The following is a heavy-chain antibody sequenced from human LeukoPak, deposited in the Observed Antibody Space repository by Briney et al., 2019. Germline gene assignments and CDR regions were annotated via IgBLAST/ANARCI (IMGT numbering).Heavy chain of an antibody. Sequence: GGSLILSCSASGLTFSSYWMQWVRAAPGKGRVWVSRINSDGSSTSYADSVKGRFTISRDNAKNTLYLQMNSLRAEDTAVYYCARGGYYFDYWGQGTLVTVSS. CDR3: ARGGYYFDY. J-gene: IGHJ4*02. V-gene: IGHV3-74*01. CDR2: INSDGSST. CDR1: GLTFSSYW. D-gene: IGHD3-16*01.